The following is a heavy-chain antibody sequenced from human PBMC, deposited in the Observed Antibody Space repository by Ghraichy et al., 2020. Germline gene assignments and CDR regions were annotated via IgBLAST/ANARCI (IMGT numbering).Heavy chain of an antibody. J-gene: IGHJ4*02. CDR3: ARSTYYYDSSGYFFDY. Sequence: QTLSLTCSFSGFSLSTSGMCVSWIRQPPGKALEWLALIDWDDDKYYSTSLKTRLTISKDTSKNQVVLTMTNMDPVDTATYYCARSTYYYDSSGYFFDYWGQGTLVTVSS. D-gene: IGHD3-22*01. V-gene: IGHV2-70*01. CDR1: GFSLSTSGMC. CDR2: IDWDDDK.